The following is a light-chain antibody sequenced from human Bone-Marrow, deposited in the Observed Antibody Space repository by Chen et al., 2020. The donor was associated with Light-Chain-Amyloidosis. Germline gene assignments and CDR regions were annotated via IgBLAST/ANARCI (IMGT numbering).Light chain of an antibody. CDR1: QSVSSY. CDR2: DAS. J-gene: IGKJ4*01. V-gene: IGKV3-11*01. Sequence: EIVLTQYPATLSLSPGERVTLSCRASQSVSSYLAWYQQKPGQAPMLLIYDASNRATGIPARFSGSGSGTDFTLTISSLEPEDFAVYYCQQRSNWPTFGGGTKVEIK. CDR3: QQRSNWPT.